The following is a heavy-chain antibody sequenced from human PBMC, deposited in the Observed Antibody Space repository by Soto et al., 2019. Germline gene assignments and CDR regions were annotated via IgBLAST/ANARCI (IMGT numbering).Heavy chain of an antibody. D-gene: IGHD2-2*01. CDR3: AGATGSNQPFDY. V-gene: IGHV3-74*01. Sequence: EVQLVESGGGLVQPGGSLRLSCAATGFTFSTYWMHWVRQGPGKGLVWVSRISTDGSSTTYADSVKGRFTISRDSAKNTLSLQLHSLRAEDTAVYDCAGATGSNQPFDYWGQGSLVTVSS. CDR2: ISTDGSST. J-gene: IGHJ4*02. CDR1: GFTFSTYW.